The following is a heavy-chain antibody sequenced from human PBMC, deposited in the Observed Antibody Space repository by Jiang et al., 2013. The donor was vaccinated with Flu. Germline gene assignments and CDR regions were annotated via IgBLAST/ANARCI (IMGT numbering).Heavy chain of an antibody. CDR1: GYSFTAYY. CDR2: INPNSGGK. J-gene: IGHJ3*02. V-gene: IGHV1-2*02. Sequence: SGAEVKKPGASMRVSCKTSGYSFTAYYIHWVRQAPGQGLEWMGWINPNSGGKVYAEKFQDRVTMTRDTSVTTVYMDLSSLKSDDTAVYYCAREGDESFDIWGQGTMVTASS. D-gene: IGHD2-21*02. CDR3: AREGDESFDI.